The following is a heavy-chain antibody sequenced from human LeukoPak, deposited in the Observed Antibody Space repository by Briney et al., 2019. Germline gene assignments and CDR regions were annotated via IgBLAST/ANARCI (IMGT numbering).Heavy chain of an antibody. Sequence: SVKVSCKASGGTFSSYAISWVRQAPGQGLEWMGRIIPILGTANYAQKFQGRVTITADKSTSTAYMELSSLRSEDTAVYYCARAVDIVATIETTAFDIWGQGTMVTVSS. CDR2: IIPILGTA. CDR3: ARAVDIVATIETTAFDI. J-gene: IGHJ3*02. CDR1: GGTFSSYA. V-gene: IGHV1-69*04. D-gene: IGHD5-12*01.